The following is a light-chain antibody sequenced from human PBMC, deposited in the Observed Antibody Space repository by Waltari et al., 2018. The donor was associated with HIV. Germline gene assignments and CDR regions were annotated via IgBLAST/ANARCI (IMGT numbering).Light chain of an antibody. V-gene: IGLV3-25*03. Sequence: SYELTQSPSVSVSPGQPARITCSGDALPKQYTSWYQQRPGQAPVLVIYKDTQRSSGIPERFSGASSGKTVTLTISGVQAEDEADYYCQSADSIDSYRVFGGGTRLTVL. J-gene: IGLJ3*02. CDR3: QSADSIDSYRV. CDR2: KDT. CDR1: ALPKQY.